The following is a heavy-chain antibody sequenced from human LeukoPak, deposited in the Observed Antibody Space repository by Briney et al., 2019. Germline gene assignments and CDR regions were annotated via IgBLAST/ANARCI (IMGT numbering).Heavy chain of an antibody. CDR1: GFTFSSYW. CDR2: IKQDGSEK. D-gene: IGHD3-10*01. Sequence: GGSLRLSCAASGFTFSSYWMSWVRQAPGKGLEWVANIKQDGSEKYYVDFVKGRFTISRDNAKNSLYLQMNSLRAEDTAVYYCARHLYYYGSGSYYYYYGMDVWGQGTTVTVSS. J-gene: IGHJ6*02. V-gene: IGHV3-7*03. CDR3: ARHLYYYGSGSYYYYYGMDV.